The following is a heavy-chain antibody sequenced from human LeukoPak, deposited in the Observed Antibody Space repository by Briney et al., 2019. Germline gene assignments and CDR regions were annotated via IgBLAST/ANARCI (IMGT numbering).Heavy chain of an antibody. CDR3: ARDLDAAMGVFDY. J-gene: IGHJ4*02. CDR1: GGSISSGGYY. CDR2: IYYSGST. D-gene: IGHD5-18*01. Sequence: PSETLSLTCTVSGGSISSGGYYWSWIRQHPGKGLGWIGYIYYSGSTYYNPSLKSRVTISVDTSKNQFSLKLSSVTAADTAVYYCARDLDAAMGVFDYWGQGTLVTVSS. V-gene: IGHV4-31*03.